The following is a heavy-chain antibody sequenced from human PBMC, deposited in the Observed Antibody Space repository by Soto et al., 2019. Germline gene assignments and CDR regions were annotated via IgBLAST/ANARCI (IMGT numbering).Heavy chain of an antibody. J-gene: IGHJ4*02. D-gene: IGHD5-12*01. CDR3: ARDGYNTDYFDY. CDR2: INSDGSST. CDR1: GFTFSSYW. Sequence: TGVSLRLSCAASGFTFSSYWMHWVRQAPGKGLVWVSRINSDGSSTSYADSVKGRFTISRDNAKNTLYLQMNSLRAEDTAVYYCARDGYNTDYFDYWGQGTLVIVSS. V-gene: IGHV3-74*01.